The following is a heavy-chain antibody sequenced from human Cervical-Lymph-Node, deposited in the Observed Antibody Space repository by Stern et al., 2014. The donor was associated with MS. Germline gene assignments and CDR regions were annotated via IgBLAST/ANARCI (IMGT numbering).Heavy chain of an antibody. D-gene: IGHD4-11*01. Sequence: QLQLQESGPGLVKPSETLSLICTVSGGSISSYYWSWIRQPPGKGLEWIGYGYYSGSTNYNPSLKSRVTISVDTSKNQFSLKLTSVTAADTAMYYCARLRVITASFDPWGQGTLVTVSS. CDR1: GGSISSYY. CDR3: ARLRVITASFDP. V-gene: IGHV4-59*01. CDR2: GYYSGST. J-gene: IGHJ5*02.